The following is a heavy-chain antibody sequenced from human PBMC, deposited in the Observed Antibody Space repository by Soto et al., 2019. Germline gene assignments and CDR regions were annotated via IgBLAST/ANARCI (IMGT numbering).Heavy chain of an antibody. CDR3: ARDLLSGICRPRENNWFDP. CDR1: GDTFSSYA. D-gene: IGHD3-10*01. J-gene: IGHJ5*02. Sequence: GASVKVSCKASGDTFSSYAISWVRQAPGQGLEWMGGLIPIFGTANYAQKFQGRVTITADESTSTAYMELSSLRSEDTAVYYCARDLLSGICRPRENNWFDPWAQGTLVTVSS. CDR2: LIPIFGTA. V-gene: IGHV1-69*13.